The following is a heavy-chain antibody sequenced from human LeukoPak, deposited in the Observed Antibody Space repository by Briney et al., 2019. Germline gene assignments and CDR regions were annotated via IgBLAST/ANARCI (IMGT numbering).Heavy chain of an antibody. V-gene: IGHV4-61*02. J-gene: IGHJ6*03. CDR3: ARIVVVPAAIGPYYYYYMDV. CDR2: IYTSGST. CDR1: GGSISSGSYY. Sequence: SETLSLTCTVSGGSISSGSYYWSWIRQPAGTGLEWIGRIYTSGSTNYNPSLKSRVTISVDTSKNQFSLKLSSVTAADTAVYYCARIVVVPAAIGPYYYYYMDVWGKGTTVTVSS. D-gene: IGHD2-2*01.